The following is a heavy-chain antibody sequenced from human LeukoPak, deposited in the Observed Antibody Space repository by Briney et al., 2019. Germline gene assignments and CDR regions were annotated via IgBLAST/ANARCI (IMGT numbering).Heavy chain of an antibody. D-gene: IGHD3-10*01. V-gene: IGHV4-38-2*02. Sequence: SETLSLTCTVSGYSISSGYYWGWIRQPPGKGLEWIGEINHSGSTNYNPSLKSRVTISVDTSKNQFSLKLSSVAAADTAVYYCARRGWLNYYGSGSLVFDPWGQGTLVTVSS. CDR2: INHSGST. J-gene: IGHJ5*02. CDR3: ARRGWLNYYGSGSLVFDP. CDR1: GYSISSGYY.